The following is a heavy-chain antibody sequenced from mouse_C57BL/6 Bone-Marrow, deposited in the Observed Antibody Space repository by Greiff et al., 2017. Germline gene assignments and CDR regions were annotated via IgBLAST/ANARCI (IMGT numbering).Heavy chain of an antibody. J-gene: IGHJ4*01. CDR1: GYTFTSYW. CDR3: ALIRRNHRRAMDY. CDR2: IYPGNGDT. D-gene: IGHD1-2*01. Sequence: QVQLQQPGAELVKPGASVKLSCKASGYTFTSYWMHWVKQRPGQGLEWIGAIYPGNGDTSYNQKFKGKATLTADKSSSTAYMQLSSLTSEDSAVYYCALIRRNHRRAMDYWGQGTSVTVSS. V-gene: IGHV1-87*01.